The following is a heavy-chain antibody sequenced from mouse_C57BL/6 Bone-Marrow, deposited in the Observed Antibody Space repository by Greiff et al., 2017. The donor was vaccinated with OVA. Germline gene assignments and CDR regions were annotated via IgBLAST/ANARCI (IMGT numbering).Heavy chain of an antibody. Sequence: QVQLQQPGAELVKPGASVKMSCKASGYTFTSYWITWVKQRPGQGLEWIGDIYPGSGSTNYNEKFKSKATLTVDTSSSTAYMQLSSLTPEDSAVYYCARRFPYGSSYAMDYWGQGTSVTVSS. CDR2: IYPGSGST. CDR1: GYTFTSYW. D-gene: IGHD1-1*01. CDR3: ARRFPYGSSYAMDY. V-gene: IGHV1-55*01. J-gene: IGHJ4*01.